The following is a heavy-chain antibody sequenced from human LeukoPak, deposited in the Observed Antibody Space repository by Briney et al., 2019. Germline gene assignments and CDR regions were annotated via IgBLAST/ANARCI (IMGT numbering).Heavy chain of an antibody. CDR2: ILYDGSNE. V-gene: IGHV3-30*09. J-gene: IGHJ4*02. Sequence: GGSLRLSCATTGFTFSSYAMHWVRQAPGKGLEWVAVILYDGSNEYYADSVKGRFAISRDTSQNTLHLQMNSLRAEDTAVYYCARAQHRGWGFDYWGQGTLVTVSS. CDR3: ARAQHRGWGFDY. CDR1: GFTFSSYA. D-gene: IGHD1-26*01.